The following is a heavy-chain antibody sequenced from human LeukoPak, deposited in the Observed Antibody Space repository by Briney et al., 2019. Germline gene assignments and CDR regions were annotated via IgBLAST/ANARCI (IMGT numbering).Heavy chain of an antibody. CDR1: GGSISSYY. J-gene: IGHJ4*02. Sequence: SETLSLTCTVSGGSISSYYWSWLRQPPGKGLEGIGYFNYSGNTNYNPPLKSRVPISVDTSKNQFSLKVSSVTAADTAVYYCASQPFGELRADYWGQGTLVTVSS. V-gene: IGHV4-59*01. D-gene: IGHD3-10*01. CDR2: FNYSGNT. CDR3: ASQPFGELRADY.